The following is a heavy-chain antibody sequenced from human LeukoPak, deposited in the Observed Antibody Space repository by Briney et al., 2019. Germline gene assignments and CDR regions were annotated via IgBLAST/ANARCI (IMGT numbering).Heavy chain of an antibody. J-gene: IGHJ4*02. CDR3: ARVGDSSSWYV. CDR1: GYSISSGYY. CDR2: IYHSGST. Sequence: SETLSLTCTVSGYSISSGYYWGWIRQPPGKGLEWIGSIYHSGSTYYNPSLKSRVTISVDTSKNQFSLKLSSVTAADTAVYYCARVGDSSSWYVWGQGTLVTVSS. V-gene: IGHV4-38-2*02. D-gene: IGHD6-13*01.